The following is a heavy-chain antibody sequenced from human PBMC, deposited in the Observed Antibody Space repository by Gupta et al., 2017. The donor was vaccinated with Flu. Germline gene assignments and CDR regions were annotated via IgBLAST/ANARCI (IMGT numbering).Heavy chain of an antibody. V-gene: IGHV4-61*02. Sequence: QVQLQESGPGLVKPSQTLSPTCSVSGASISGSTYYWSWIRQPAGKGLEWIGRVYSSGSTNYNPSLTSRVTISLDTSKNQFSLKLSSVTAADTAIYYCARGYYGRGDYWGQGSLVTVSS. J-gene: IGHJ4*02. CDR3: ARGYYGRGDY. CDR2: VYSSGST. CDR1: GASISGSTYY. D-gene: IGHD3-22*01.